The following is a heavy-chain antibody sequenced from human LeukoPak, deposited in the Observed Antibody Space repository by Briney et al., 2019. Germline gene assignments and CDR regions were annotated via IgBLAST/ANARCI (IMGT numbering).Heavy chain of an antibody. CDR1: GYTLTELS. CDR3: ATSSHYDSSGYYTGPFDY. J-gene: IGHJ4*02. CDR2: FDPEDGET. D-gene: IGHD3-22*01. V-gene: IGHV1-24*01. Sequence: GASVKVSCKVSGYTLTELSMHWVRQAPGKGLEWMGGFDPEDGETIYAQKFQGRVTMTEDTSTDTAYMELSSLRSEDTAVYYCATSSHYDSSGYYTGPFDYWGQGTLVTVSS.